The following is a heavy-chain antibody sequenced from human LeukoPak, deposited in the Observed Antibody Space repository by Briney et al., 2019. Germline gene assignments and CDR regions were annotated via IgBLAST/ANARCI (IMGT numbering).Heavy chain of an antibody. V-gene: IGHV3-66*02. CDR3: AKTFRWLQLKSALDY. CDR2: IYGGGIT. Sequence: GGSLRLSCAVSGVTVSVNYMSWVRQAPGKGLEWVSVIYGGGITNYADSVKGRFTVSRDNSKNTLYLQMNSLRAEDTAVYYCAKTFRWLQLKSALDYWGQGTLVTVSS. J-gene: IGHJ4*02. D-gene: IGHD5-24*01. CDR1: GVTVSVNY.